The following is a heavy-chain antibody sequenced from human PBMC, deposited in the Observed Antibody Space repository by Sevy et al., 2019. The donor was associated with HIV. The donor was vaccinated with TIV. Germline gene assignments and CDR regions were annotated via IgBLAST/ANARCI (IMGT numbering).Heavy chain of an antibody. Sequence: GGSLRLSCAASGFTFSNAWMNWVRQAPGKGLEWVGRIRSKSDGETTDDAAPVKSRFTISRDDSKNTLYLQMNNLKTEETSVYYCNTERFRYCSGGTCLSSDFWGQGTLVTVSS. CDR1: GFTFSNAW. CDR3: NTERFRYCSGGTCLSSDF. D-gene: IGHD2-15*01. CDR2: IRSKSDGETT. V-gene: IGHV3-15*01. J-gene: IGHJ4*02.